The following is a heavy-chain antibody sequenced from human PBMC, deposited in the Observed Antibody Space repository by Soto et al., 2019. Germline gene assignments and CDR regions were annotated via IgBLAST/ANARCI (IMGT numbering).Heavy chain of an antibody. V-gene: IGHV4-38-2*01. CDR3: ATKKHLVYPDDY. Sequence: PSETLSLTCAVSGYSISSGYYWGWIRQPPGKGPEWIGSIYHSGSTYYNPSLKSRVTISVDTSKNHFSLKLTSVTAADTAVYYCATKKHLVYPDDYWGQGTLVTVSS. J-gene: IGHJ4*02. CDR2: IYHSGST. CDR1: GYSISSGYY.